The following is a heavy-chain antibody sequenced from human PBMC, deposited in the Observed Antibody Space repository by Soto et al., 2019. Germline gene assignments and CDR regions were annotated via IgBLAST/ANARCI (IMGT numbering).Heavy chain of an antibody. CDR1: GLTISGKKY. CDR2: IWYDGSLQ. Sequence: VQLVESGGGLIQPGESLRLSCAAFGLTISGKKYVAWVRQAPGKGLEWVAIIWYDGSLQYYAAAVKGRFTISRDNSKNTLYLEMNSLRAEDTAVYYCANLWGDGYNLGQDYNGMDVWGQGTTVIVSS. CDR3: ANLWGDGYNLGQDYNGMDV. D-gene: IGHD5-12*01. J-gene: IGHJ6*02. V-gene: IGHV3-33*08.